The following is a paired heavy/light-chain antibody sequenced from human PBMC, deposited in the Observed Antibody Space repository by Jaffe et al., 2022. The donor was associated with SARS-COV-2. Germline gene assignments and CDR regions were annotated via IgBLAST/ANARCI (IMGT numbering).Light chain of an antibody. CDR2: DNT. Sequence: QSVLTQPPSVSGAPGQRVTISCTGSSSNIGAGYDVHWYQQFPGTAPKVLIYDNTNRPSGVPDRFTASKSGTSASLVITGLQAEDEADYYCQSYDTSLGGWKLFGGGTKLTVL. J-gene: IGLJ2*01. CDR1: SSNIGAGYD. V-gene: IGLV1-40*01. CDR3: QSYDTSLGGWKL.
Heavy chain of an antibody. CDR1: GVSISSGSYY. V-gene: IGHV4-39*01. CDR2: IYFTGDT. CDR3: ARRSGGYYYHITLYPFDI. J-gene: IGHJ3*02. D-gene: IGHD3-22*01. Sequence: QLQLQESGPGLVKPSETLSLTCTVSGVSISSGSYYWGWIRQPPGKGLEWIGSIYFTGDTHYTPSLKSRVTMSVDTSKNQFSLMLNSVTAADTAVYYCARRSGGYYYHITLYPFDIWGQGTMVTVSS.